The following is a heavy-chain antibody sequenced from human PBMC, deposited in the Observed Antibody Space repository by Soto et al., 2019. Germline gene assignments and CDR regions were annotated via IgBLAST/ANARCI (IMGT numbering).Heavy chain of an antibody. CDR2: INHSGST. Sequence: SETLSLTCAVYGGSFSGYYWSWIRQPPGKGLEWIGEINHSGSTNYNPSLKSRVTISVDTSKSQFSLKLSSVTAADTAVYYCARGLSKRIAARPDYWGQGTLVTVSS. J-gene: IGHJ4*02. CDR3: ARGLSKRIAARPDY. V-gene: IGHV4-34*01. CDR1: GGSFSGYY. D-gene: IGHD6-6*01.